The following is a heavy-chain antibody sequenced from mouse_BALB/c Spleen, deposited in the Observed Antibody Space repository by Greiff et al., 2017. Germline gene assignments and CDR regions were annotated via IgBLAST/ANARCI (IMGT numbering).Heavy chain of an antibody. V-gene: IGHV1S135*01. CDR1: GYAFTSYN. J-gene: IGHJ4*01. D-gene: IGHD3-1*01. CDR3: ARSGLSYAMDY. CDR2: IDPYNGGT. Sequence: EVQLQQSGPELVKPGASVKVSCKASGYAFTSYNMYWVKQSPGKSLEWIGYIDPYNGGTSYNQKFKGKATLTVDKSSSTAYMHLNSLTSEDSAVYYCARSGLSYAMDYWGQGTSVTVSS.